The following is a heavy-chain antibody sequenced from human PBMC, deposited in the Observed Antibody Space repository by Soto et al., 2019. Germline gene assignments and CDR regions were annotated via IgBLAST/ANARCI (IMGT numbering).Heavy chain of an antibody. V-gene: IGHV1-46*01. D-gene: IGHD6-13*01. CDR1: GYTFTSYY. CDR2: INPSGGST. CDR3: ARDASEAAAGTPFDY. Sequence: GASVKVSCKASGYTFTSYYMHWVRQAPGQGLEWMGIINPSGGSTSYAQKFQGRVTMTRDTSTSTVYMELSSLRSEDTAVYYCARDASEAAAGTPFDYWGQGTLVTVSS. J-gene: IGHJ4*02.